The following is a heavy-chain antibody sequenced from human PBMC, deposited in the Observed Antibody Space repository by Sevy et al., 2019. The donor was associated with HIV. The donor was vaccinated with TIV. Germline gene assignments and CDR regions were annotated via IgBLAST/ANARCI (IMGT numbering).Heavy chain of an antibody. CDR1: GFTLSSYA. V-gene: IGHV3-23*01. J-gene: IGHJ4*02. Sequence: GGSLRLSCAASGFTLSSYAMSWVRQAPGKGLEWVSAISGSGGSTYYADSVKGRFTISRDNSKNTLYLQMNSLRAEDTAVYYCAKDNRYGRKREDFAGFDYWGQGTLVTVSS. D-gene: IGHD4-17*01. CDR3: AKDNRYGRKREDFAGFDY. CDR2: ISGSGGST.